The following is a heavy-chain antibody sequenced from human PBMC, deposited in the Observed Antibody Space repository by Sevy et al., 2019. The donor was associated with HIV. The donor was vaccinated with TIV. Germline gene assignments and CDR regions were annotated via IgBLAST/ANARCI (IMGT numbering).Heavy chain of an antibody. J-gene: IGHJ4*02. Sequence: GESLKISCKGSGYSFTNYWIGWVRQMPGKGLEWMGIIYPGDADTRYSPSFQGQVTISADKSISTAYLQWSSLKASDTAMYYCARQGRDGYNPFDYWGQGTLVTVSS. CDR1: GYSFTNYW. V-gene: IGHV5-51*01. D-gene: IGHD5-12*01. CDR3: ARQGRDGYNPFDY. CDR2: IYPGDADT.